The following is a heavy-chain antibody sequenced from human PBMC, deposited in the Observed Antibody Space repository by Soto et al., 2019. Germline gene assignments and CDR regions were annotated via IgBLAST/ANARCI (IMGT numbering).Heavy chain of an antibody. D-gene: IGHD5-18*01. CDR3: VHTLRWLYFDL. J-gene: IGHJ2*01. V-gene: IGHV2-5*02. Sequence: QITLKESAPTLVKPTQTLTLTCTFSGFSLSTSGVGVGWIRQPPGKALEWLALIYWDHSERYSPSLKSRLTITKDTSKNQVVLTLTNMDPVDTATDFCVHTLRWLYFDLWGNGTLVTVSS. CDR1: GFSLSTSGVG. CDR2: IYWDHSE.